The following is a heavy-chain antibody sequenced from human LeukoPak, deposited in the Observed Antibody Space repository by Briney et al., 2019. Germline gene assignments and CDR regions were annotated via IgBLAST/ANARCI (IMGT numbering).Heavy chain of an antibody. CDR1: GFTFSSYS. J-gene: IGHJ3*02. CDR3: ARDQLGSSSVDI. D-gene: IGHD6-13*01. V-gene: IGHV3-21*01. CDR2: ISSSSSYI. Sequence: GGSLRLSCAASGFTFSSYSMNWVRQAPGKGLEWVSSISSSSSYIYYADSVKGRFTISRDNAKNSLYLQMNSLRAEDTAVYYCARDQLGSSSVDIWGQGTMVTVSS.